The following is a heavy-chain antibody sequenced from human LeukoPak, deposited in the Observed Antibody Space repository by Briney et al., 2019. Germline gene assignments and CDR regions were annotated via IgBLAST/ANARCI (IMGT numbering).Heavy chain of an antibody. Sequence: PSETLSLTCTVSGGSISSGGYYWSWIRQPPGKGLEWIGYIYHSGSTYHNPSLKSRVTISVDRSKNQFSLKLSSVTAADTAVYYCARGYSNHQTDYWGQGTLVTVSS. CDR1: GGSISSGGYY. V-gene: IGHV4-30-2*01. J-gene: IGHJ4*02. CDR2: IYHSGST. D-gene: IGHD4-11*01. CDR3: ARGYSNHQTDY.